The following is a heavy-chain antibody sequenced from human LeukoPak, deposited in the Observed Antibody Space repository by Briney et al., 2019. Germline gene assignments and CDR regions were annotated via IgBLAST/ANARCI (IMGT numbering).Heavy chain of an antibody. Sequence: PGGSLRLSCVASGFTFSSHWMSWVRQAPRKGLEWVATIKQDGSERYYVDSVKGRFTISRDNAKNSLYLQMNSLRAEDTAVYYCPRLIVGATKNWGQGTLVTVSS. CDR1: GFTFSSHW. V-gene: IGHV3-7*01. J-gene: IGHJ4*02. D-gene: IGHD1-26*01. CDR3: PRLIVGATKN. CDR2: IKQDGSER.